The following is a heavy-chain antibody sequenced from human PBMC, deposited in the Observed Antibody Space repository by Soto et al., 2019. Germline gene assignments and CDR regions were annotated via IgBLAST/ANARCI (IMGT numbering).Heavy chain of an antibody. CDR1: GFTFSSYA. CDR3: ASNTRYDPPDY. CDR2: ISVSGGST. J-gene: IGHJ4*02. Sequence: EVQLLESGGGLVQPGGSLRLSCAASGFTFSSYAMSWVRQAPGKGLAWVSGISVSGGSTYYADSVKGRFTISRDNPKNTLYLQMNSPRAEDTAVYYCASNTRYDPPDYWGQGTLVTVSS. D-gene: IGHD3-16*01. V-gene: IGHV3-23*01.